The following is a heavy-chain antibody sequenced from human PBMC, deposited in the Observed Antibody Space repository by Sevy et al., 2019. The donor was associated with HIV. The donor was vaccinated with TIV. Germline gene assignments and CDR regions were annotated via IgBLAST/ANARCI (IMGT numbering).Heavy chain of an antibody. Sequence: GGSLRLSCTASGFTFGDYAMSWFRQAPGKGLEWVGFIRSKAYGGTTEYAASVKGRFTISRDDSKSIAYLQMNSLKTEETAVYYCTRIRITMIVVVRDAFDIWGQGTMVTVSS. CDR2: IRSKAYGGTT. D-gene: IGHD3-22*01. CDR1: GFTFGDYA. J-gene: IGHJ3*02. V-gene: IGHV3-49*03. CDR3: TRIRITMIVVVRDAFDI.